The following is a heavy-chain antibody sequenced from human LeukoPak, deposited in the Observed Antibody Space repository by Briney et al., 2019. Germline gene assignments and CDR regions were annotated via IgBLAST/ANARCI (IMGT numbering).Heavy chain of an antibody. J-gene: IGHJ4*02. CDR1: GFTFSSYG. D-gene: IGHD3-10*01. CDR2: IRYDGSNK. V-gene: IGHV3-30*02. Sequence: GGSLRLSCAASGFTFSSYGMHWVRQAPGKGLEWVAFIRYDGSNKYYADSVKGRFTISRENSKNTLYLQMNSLRAEDTAVYYCARDSTQLLWFGESSFDYWGQGTLVTVSS. CDR3: ARDSTQLLWFGESSFDY.